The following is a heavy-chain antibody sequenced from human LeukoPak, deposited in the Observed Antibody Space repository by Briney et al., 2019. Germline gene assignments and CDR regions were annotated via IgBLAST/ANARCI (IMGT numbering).Heavy chain of an antibody. CDR1: GGSISSYY. J-gene: IGHJ4*02. CDR2: IYYSGST. D-gene: IGHD6-13*01. CDR3: ARDGGSSSWIDY. Sequence: SETLSLTCTVSGGSISSYYWSWIRQPPGKGVEGIGYIYYSGSTNYNPSLKSRVTISVDTSKNQFSLKLSSVTAADTAVYYCARDGGSSSWIDYWGQGTLVTVSS. V-gene: IGHV4-59*01.